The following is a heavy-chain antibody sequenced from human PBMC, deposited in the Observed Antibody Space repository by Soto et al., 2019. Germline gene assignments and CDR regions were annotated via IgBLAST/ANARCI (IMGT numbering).Heavy chain of an antibody. CDR1: GFTFSSYS. CDR2: ISSSSSTI. V-gene: IGHV3-48*01. J-gene: IGHJ6*02. CDR3: ARDHAPVLRFLEWVEDGMYV. Sequence: GGSLRLSCAASGFTFSSYSMNWVRQAPGKELEWVSYISSSSSTIYYADSLKGRFTISRDNAKNSLYLQMNSLRAEDTAVYYCARDHAPVLRFLEWVEDGMYVWGQGTTVTVS. D-gene: IGHD3-3*01.